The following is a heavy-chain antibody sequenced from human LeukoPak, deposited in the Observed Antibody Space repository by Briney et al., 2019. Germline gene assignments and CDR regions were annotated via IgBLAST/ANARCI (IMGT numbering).Heavy chain of an antibody. Sequence: GGSLRLSCAASGFTFSSYGMHWVRQAPGKGLEWVAVIWYDGSNKYYADSVKGRFTISRDNSKNTLYLQMNSLRAEDTAVCYCARTTGTTGYYYYGMDVWGQGTTVTVSS. CDR1: GFTFSSYG. CDR3: ARTTGTTGYYYYGMDV. D-gene: IGHD1-7*01. V-gene: IGHV3-33*01. J-gene: IGHJ6*02. CDR2: IWYDGSNK.